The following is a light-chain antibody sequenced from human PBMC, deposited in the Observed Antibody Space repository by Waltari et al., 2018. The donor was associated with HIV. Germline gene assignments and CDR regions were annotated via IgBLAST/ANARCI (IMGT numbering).Light chain of an antibody. Sequence: QSVLTQPASVSGSPGPSITISRPGTNRHVGVHAYVPWYQQYPGKAPKLLIYEVTIRSPGISYRFSGSKSGNTASMTISGLQPEDEAHYYCSSYAATTTILFGGGTRLTVL. J-gene: IGLJ3*02. CDR1: NRHVGVHAY. V-gene: IGLV2-14*01. CDR2: EVT. CDR3: SSYAATTTIL.